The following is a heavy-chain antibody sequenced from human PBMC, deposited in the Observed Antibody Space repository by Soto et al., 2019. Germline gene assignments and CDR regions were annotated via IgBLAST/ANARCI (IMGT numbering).Heavy chain of an antibody. CDR3: ARDGPYSSSLFDY. D-gene: IGHD3-22*01. CDR2: ISAHNCDT. J-gene: IGHJ4*02. Sequence: ASVKVSCKTSGYTFTSLGISWVRQAPGQGLEWMAWISAHNCDTNYEQKFQDRVIMTIDTSTSTAYMELRSLTSDDTAMYYCARDGPYSSSLFDYWGQGTMVTVSS. V-gene: IGHV1-18*01. CDR1: GYTFTSLG.